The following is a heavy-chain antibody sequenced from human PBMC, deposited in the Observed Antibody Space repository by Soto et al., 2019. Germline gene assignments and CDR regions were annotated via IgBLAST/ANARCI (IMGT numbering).Heavy chain of an antibody. D-gene: IGHD6-6*01. CDR2: ISSSGSTI. CDR1: GFTFSSYE. CDR3: ARGAPPKIAARLPLAPYFNY. V-gene: IGHV3-48*03. J-gene: IGHJ4*02. Sequence: GGSLRLSCAASGFTFSSYEMNWVRQAPGKGLEWVSYISSSGSTIYYADSVKGRFTISRDNAKNSLYLQMNSLRAEDTAVYYCARGAPPKIAARLPLAPYFNYWGQGTLVTVSS.